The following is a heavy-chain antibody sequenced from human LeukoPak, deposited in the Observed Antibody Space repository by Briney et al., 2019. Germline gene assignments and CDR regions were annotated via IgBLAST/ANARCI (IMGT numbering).Heavy chain of an antibody. Sequence: GGSLRLPCAASGFTFSSYGMHWVRQAPGKGLEWVAVISYDGSNKYYADSVKGRFTISRDNSKNTLYLRMNSLRAEDTAVYYCARVYVGSTTTCPFDYWGQGTLVTVSS. CDR3: ARVYVGSTTTCPFDY. J-gene: IGHJ4*02. CDR1: GFTFSSYG. D-gene: IGHD3-16*01. V-gene: IGHV3-30*03. CDR2: ISYDGSNK.